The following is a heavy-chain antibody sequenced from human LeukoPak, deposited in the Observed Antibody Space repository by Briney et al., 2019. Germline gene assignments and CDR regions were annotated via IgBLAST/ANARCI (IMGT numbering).Heavy chain of an antibody. CDR1: GFRLHDYA. J-gene: IGHJ3*02. D-gene: IGHD1-26*01. CDR2: ITWNSASQ. V-gene: IGHV3-9*01. CDR3: AKAVGVASLIVDALHI. Sequence: GGFLRLSCEASGFRLHDYAMHWVRLVAGKGLKWVSGITWNSASQLYPASVKGRFTISRDNAKNSLYLQMDSLGTEDTALYYCAKAVGVASLIVDALHIWGRGTMVTVSS.